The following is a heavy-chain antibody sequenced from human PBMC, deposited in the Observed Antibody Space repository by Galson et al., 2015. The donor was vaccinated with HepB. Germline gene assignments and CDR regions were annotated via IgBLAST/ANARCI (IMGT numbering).Heavy chain of an antibody. J-gene: IGHJ5*02. V-gene: IGHV2-5*02. CDR3: ARSPSMAVATGEDNWFDP. Sequence: PALVKPTQTLTLTCTFSGFSLTTTGVGVGWIRQPPGKALEWLAVIFWGDDKFYSPSLKSRLTITKDTSKNQVVLTMTNMDPVDTATYYCARSPSMAVATGEDNWFDPWGQGILVTVSS. D-gene: IGHD6-19*01. CDR1: GFSLTTTGVG. CDR2: IFWGDDK.